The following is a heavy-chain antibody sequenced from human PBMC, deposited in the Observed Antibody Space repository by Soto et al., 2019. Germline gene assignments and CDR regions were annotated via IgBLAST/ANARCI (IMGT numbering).Heavy chain of an antibody. CDR3: AKDRDYSSSSKGYYYGMDV. CDR1: GFTFDDYA. Sequence: AGGSLRLSCAASGFTFDDYAMHWVRQAPGKGLEWVSGISWNSGSIGYADSVKGRFTISRDNAKNSLYLQMNSLRAEDTALYYCAKDRDYSSSSKGYYYGMDVWGQGTTVTVSS. J-gene: IGHJ6*02. V-gene: IGHV3-9*01. D-gene: IGHD6-6*01. CDR2: ISWNSGSI.